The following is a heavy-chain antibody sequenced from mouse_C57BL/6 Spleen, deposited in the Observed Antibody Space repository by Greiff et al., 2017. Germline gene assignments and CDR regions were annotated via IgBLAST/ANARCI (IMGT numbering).Heavy chain of an antibody. V-gene: IGHV1-62-2*01. CDR2: FYPGSGSI. J-gene: IGHJ1*03. Sequence: VQLQQSGAELVKPGASVKLSCKASGYTFTEYTIHWVKQRSGQGLEWIGWFYPGSGSIKYNEKFKDKATLTADKSSSTVYMELSRLTSEDSAVYFCARHEEGGYDGYYGGYFDVWGTGTTVTVSS. CDR1: GYTFTEYT. CDR3: ARHEEGGYDGYYGGYFDV. D-gene: IGHD2-3*01.